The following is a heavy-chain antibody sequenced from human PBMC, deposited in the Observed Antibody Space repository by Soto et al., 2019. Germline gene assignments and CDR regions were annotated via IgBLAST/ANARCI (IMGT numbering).Heavy chain of an antibody. Sequence: RGSLRLSCAASGFTFSSCAMSWFRQAPGKGLEWVSAISGSGGSTYYADSVKGRFTISRDNSKNTLYLQMNSLRAEDTAVYYCATSVVVVADAYRGQRTPVLGSS. J-gene: IGHJ4*02. CDR1: GFTFSSCA. CDR3: ATSVVVVADAY. V-gene: IGHV3-23*01. CDR2: ISGSGGST. D-gene: IGHD2-15*01.